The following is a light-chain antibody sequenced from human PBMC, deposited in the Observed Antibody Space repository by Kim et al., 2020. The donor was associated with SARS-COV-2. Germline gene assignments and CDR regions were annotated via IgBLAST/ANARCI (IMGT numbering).Light chain of an antibody. CDR2: FDR. CDR1: QLASKT. J-gene: IGLJ2*01. Sequence: APGQTARITCEGHQLASKTVLWYQQRQGQLPVLVIYFDRDRPSGIPERFSGSYSGNTATLTISRVEVGDEAFYHCQLWDSSTDHPVFGGGTQLTVL. CDR3: QLWDSSTDHPV. V-gene: IGLV3-21*04.